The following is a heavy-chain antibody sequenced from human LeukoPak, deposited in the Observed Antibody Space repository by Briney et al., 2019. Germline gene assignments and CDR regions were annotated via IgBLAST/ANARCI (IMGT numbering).Heavy chain of an antibody. CDR1: GFTFSSYS. J-gene: IGHJ3*02. D-gene: IGHD1-1*01. CDR3: ARHLITGTTYRQGFDI. Sequence: GGSLRLSCAASGFTFSSYSMNWVRQAPGKGLEWVSSISSSSSYIYYADSVKGRFTISRDNAKNSLYLQMNSLRAEDTAVYYCARHLITGTTYRQGFDIWGQGTMATVSS. V-gene: IGHV3-21*01. CDR2: ISSSSSYI.